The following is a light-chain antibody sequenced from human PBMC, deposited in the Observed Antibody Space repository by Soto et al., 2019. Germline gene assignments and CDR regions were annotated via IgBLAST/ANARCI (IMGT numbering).Light chain of an antibody. J-gene: IGLJ1*01. CDR2: KVS. CDR3: CSYAGSNWGYV. V-gene: IGLV2-23*02. CDR1: SSDIGSYHL. Sequence: QSALTQPASVSGSPGQSITISCTGTSSDIGSYHLVSWYQHHSGKAPKLIIYKVSQWPSGVSDRFSASKSGSTASLTISGLQAEDEADYYCCSYAGSNWGYVLGTGTKVTVL.